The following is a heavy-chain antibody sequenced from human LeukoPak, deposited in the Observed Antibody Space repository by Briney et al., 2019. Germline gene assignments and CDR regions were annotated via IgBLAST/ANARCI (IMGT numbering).Heavy chain of an antibody. CDR1: GYSFTSYG. Sequence: ASVNVSCKASGYSFTSYGISWVRQAPGQGLEWMGWISAYNGNTNYAQKLQGRVTMTTDTSTSTAYMELRSLRSDDTAVYYCARDRGVGYWDPGSSVDYWGQGTLVTVSS. J-gene: IGHJ4*02. CDR3: ARDRGVGYWDPGSSVDY. V-gene: IGHV1-18*01. CDR2: ISAYNGNT. D-gene: IGHD1-26*01.